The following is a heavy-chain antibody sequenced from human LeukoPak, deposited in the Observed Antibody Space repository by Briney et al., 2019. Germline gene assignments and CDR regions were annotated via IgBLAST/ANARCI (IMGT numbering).Heavy chain of an antibody. CDR3: ARDDFSTGTLDAFDI. CDR2: VYYSAST. J-gene: IGHJ3*02. Sequence: SETLSLTCTVSGGSISSYYWSWIRQPPGKGLEWIGYVYYSASTNYIPSLKSRVTISVDTSKNQFSLKLSSVTAADTAVYYCARDDFSTGTLDAFDIWGQGTMVTVSS. D-gene: IGHD4-17*01. CDR1: GGSISSYY. V-gene: IGHV4-59*12.